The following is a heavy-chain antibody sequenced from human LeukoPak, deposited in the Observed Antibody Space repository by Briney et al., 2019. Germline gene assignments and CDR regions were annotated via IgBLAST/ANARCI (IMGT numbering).Heavy chain of an antibody. J-gene: IGHJ5*02. CDR3: AKQSGYDRNWFDP. D-gene: IGHD5-12*01. Sequence: GGSLRLSCAASGFTFSSYWMHWVRHAPGKGLVWVSAISGSGGSTHYAGSVKGRFTISRDNSKNTLYLQMNSLRAEDTAVYYCAKQSGYDRNWFDPWGQGTLVTVSS. V-gene: IGHV3-23*01. CDR2: ISGSGGST. CDR1: GFTFSSYW.